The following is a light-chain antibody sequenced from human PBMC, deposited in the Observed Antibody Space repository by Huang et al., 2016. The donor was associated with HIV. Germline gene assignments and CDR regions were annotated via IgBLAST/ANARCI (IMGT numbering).Light chain of an antibody. J-gene: IGKJ1*01. Sequence: EIVMTQSPATLSVSPGERATLSCRASQSVKSNLAWYQQKHVQAPRLLIYSASTRATGIPARFRCSGSGTEFTLTISSLQSEDCAVYYCQQYNDWPPWTFGQGTKVEIK. CDR3: QQYNDWPPWT. CDR1: QSVKSN. CDR2: SAS. V-gene: IGKV3-15*01.